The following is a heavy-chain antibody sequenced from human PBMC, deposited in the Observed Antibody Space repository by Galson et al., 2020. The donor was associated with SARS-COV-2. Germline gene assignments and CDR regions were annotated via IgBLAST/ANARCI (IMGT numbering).Heavy chain of an antibody. J-gene: IGHJ5*02. V-gene: IGHV4-39*01. CDR1: GGSISSSSYY. CDR3: ARQPIQVATIGAGWFDP. CDR2: IYYSGST. D-gene: IGHD5-12*01. Sequence: SETLSLTCTVSGGSISSSSYYWGWIRQPPGKGLEWIGSIYYSGSTYYNPSLKSRVTISVDTSKNQFSLKLSSVTAADTAVYYCARQPIQVATIGAGWFDPWGQGTLVTVSS.